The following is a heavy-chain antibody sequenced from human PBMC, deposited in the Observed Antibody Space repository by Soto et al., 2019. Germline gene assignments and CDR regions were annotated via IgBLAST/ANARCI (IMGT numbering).Heavy chain of an antibody. J-gene: IGHJ6*02. V-gene: IGHV3-13*05. D-gene: IGHD3-10*01. Sequence: EVQLVESGGGLVQPGGSLRLSCAASGFTFSSYDMHWVRQATGKGLEWVSAIGTAGDPYYPGSVKGRFTISRENAKNSLYLQMNSLRAGDTAVYYCARDHRLARVVAYYGMDVWGQGTTVTVSS. CDR1: GFTFSSYD. CDR3: ARDHRLARVVAYYGMDV. CDR2: IGTAGDP.